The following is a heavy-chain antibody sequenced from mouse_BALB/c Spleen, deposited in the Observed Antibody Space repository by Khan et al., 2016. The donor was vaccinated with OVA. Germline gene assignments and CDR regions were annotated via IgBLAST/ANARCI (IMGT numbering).Heavy chain of an antibody. V-gene: IGHV1-5*01. CDR2: IFPGNNDT. Sequence: VRLQQSGTVLARPGASVKMSCKASGYIFTSYWMHWVKQRPGQGLEWLGGIFPGNNDTNYNQKIKGRAKLTAITSASNANMELSRLTNEDSAVYYWTRAGYGALAYWGQGTLVTVSA. D-gene: IGHD1-1*01. J-gene: IGHJ3*01. CDR1: GYIFTSYW. CDR3: TRAGYGALAY.